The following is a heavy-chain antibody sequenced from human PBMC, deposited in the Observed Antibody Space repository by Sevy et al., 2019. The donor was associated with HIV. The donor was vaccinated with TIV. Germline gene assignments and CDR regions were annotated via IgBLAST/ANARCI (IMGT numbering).Heavy chain of an antibody. D-gene: IGHD2-2*01. Sequence: GESLKISCKGSGCTFTNYWIGWVRQMPGKGLEWMGIIYPGDSDTRYSPSFQGQVTISADKSISTAYLQWSSLKASDTAMYYCARYPIVVVPAAEYYFDYWGQGILVTVSS. V-gene: IGHV5-51*01. CDR3: ARYPIVVVPAAEYYFDY. CDR1: GCTFTNYW. J-gene: IGHJ4*02. CDR2: IYPGDSDT.